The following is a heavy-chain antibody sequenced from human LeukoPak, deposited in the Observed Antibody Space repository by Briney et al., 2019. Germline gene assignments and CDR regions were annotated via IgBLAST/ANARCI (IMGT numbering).Heavy chain of an antibody. Sequence: GGSLRLSCVASGFSFSSHAMTWVRQAPGKGLEWVSTVIASGGATIDADSVKGRFIISRDNSKNTLYLQLNSLRVEDTDGYFCAKDGHNQNYYYYMDVWGKGTTVTVSS. V-gene: IGHV3-23*01. CDR1: GFSFSSHA. J-gene: IGHJ6*03. CDR2: VIASGGAT. CDR3: AKDGHNQNYYYYMDV.